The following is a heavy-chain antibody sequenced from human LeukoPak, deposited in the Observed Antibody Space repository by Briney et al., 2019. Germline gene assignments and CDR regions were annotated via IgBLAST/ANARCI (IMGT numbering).Heavy chain of an antibody. D-gene: IGHD3-22*01. V-gene: IGHV5-51*01. CDR1: GYSFSTYW. Sequence: GESLNISCKGSGYSFSTYWIAWVRQMPGKGLEWMGIIYLGDSSTRYSPSFQGQVTISADKSISTAYLQWSSLKASDTAMYYCARPAGSSGFLDYWGQGTLVTVSS. CDR3: ARPAGSSGFLDY. CDR2: IYLGDSST. J-gene: IGHJ4*02.